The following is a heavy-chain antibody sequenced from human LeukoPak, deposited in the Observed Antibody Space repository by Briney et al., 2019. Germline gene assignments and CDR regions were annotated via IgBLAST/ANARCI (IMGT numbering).Heavy chain of an antibody. CDR2: ISAYNGNT. J-gene: IGHJ4*02. V-gene: IGHV1-18*01. CDR1: GYTFISYG. D-gene: IGHD3-22*01. Sequence: GASVKVSCKASGYTFISYGISWVRRAPGQGLGWMGWISAYNGNTNYAQKLQGRVTMTTDTSTSTAYMELRSLRSDDTAVYYCARVTTMIVVVLEYWGQGTLVTVSS. CDR3: ARVTTMIVVVLEY.